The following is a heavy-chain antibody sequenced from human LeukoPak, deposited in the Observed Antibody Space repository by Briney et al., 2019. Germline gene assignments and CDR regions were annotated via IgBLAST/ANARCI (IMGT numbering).Heavy chain of an antibody. Sequence: GGSLRLSCAASGFTFSSYAMSWVRQAPGKGLEWVSVIHSGGGDINYADSVKGRFTISRDNSKNTLYLQMNSLRAEDTAVYYCIVFGDSNHWGQGTLVTVSS. CDR1: GFTFSSYA. CDR3: IVFGDSNH. CDR2: IHSGGGDI. J-gene: IGHJ4*02. D-gene: IGHD4-17*01. V-gene: IGHV3-23*03.